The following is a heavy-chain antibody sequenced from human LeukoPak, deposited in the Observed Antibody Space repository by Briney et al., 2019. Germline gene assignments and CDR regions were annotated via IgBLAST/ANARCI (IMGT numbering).Heavy chain of an antibody. Sequence: GGSLRLSCAASGFTFDDYGMSWVRQAPGKGLEWGSGMSWNGGSTVYADSVKGRFTISRDNAKNSLYLQMNSLRAEDTALYYCARGYNWNYQNAFDIWGHGTMVTVSS. CDR2: MSWNGGST. CDR3: ARGYNWNYQNAFDI. J-gene: IGHJ3*02. D-gene: IGHD1-7*01. V-gene: IGHV3-20*04. CDR1: GFTFDDYG.